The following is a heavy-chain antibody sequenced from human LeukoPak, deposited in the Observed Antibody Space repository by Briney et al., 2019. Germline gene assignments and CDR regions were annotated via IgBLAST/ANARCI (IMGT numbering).Heavy chain of an antibody. Sequence: GRSLRLSCAASGFTFSSYSMNWVRQAPGKGLEWVSSISSSSSYIYYADSVKGRFTISRDNAKNSLYLQMNSLRAEDTAVYYCATHIVVVPAAIPRWGQGTLVTVSS. CDR1: GFTFSSYS. CDR2: ISSSSSYI. CDR3: ATHIVVVPAAIPR. V-gene: IGHV3-21*01. J-gene: IGHJ4*02. D-gene: IGHD2-2*01.